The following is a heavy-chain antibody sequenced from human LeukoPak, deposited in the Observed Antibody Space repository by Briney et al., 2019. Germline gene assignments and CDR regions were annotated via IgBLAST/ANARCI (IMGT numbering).Heavy chain of an antibody. CDR2: IKSKTDGGTT. V-gene: IGHV3-15*01. D-gene: IGHD3-3*01. Sequence: GGSLRLSCAASGFTFSNAWMSWVRQAPGKGLEWVGRIKSKTDGGTTDYAAPVKGRFTISRDDSKNTLYLQMNSLKTEDTAVYYCTTGVDLFQNAPPVDGDSYDFWSGYPAYYYYMDVWGRGTTVTVSS. CDR3: TTGVDLFQNAPPVDGDSYDFWSGYPAYYYYMDV. CDR1: GFTFSNAW. J-gene: IGHJ6*03.